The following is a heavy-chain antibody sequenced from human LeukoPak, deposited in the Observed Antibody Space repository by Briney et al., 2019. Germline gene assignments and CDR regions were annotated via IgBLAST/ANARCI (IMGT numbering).Heavy chain of an antibody. J-gene: IGHJ4*02. CDR1: GFTFSSYA. V-gene: IGHV3-23*01. Sequence: GGSLRLSCAASGFTFSSYAMTWVRQAPGKGLQWVSGISASGGSTYYADSVKGRFTISRDSSKNTLYLQMNSLRVEDTAVYYCAKALSRYSSSWYLLPPDYWGQGTLVTVSS. CDR2: ISASGGST. CDR3: AKALSRYSSSWYLLPPDY. D-gene: IGHD6-13*01.